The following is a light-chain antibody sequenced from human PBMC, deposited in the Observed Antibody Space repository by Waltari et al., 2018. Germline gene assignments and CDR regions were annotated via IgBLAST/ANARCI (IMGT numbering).Light chain of an antibody. V-gene: IGLV2-14*03. CDR1: SSDVGGYNY. CDR2: DVT. CDR3: SSYTSSSTNVL. Sequence: QSALTQPASVSGSPGQSITIPCTGTSSDVGGYNYVSWYQQYPGKGPKLVIYDVTNRPSGVSNRFSGSKSGNTASLTISGLQAEDEADYYCSSYTSSSTNVLFGGGTKLTVL. J-gene: IGLJ3*02.